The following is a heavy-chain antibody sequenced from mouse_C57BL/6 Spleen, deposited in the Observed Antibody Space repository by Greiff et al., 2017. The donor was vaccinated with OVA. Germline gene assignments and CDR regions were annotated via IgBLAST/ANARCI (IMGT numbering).Heavy chain of an antibody. V-gene: IGHV1-82*01. CDR1: GYAFSSSW. CDR3: AFITTVVGGYYFDY. D-gene: IGHD1-1*01. CDR2: IYPGDGDT. J-gene: IGHJ2*01. Sequence: QVQLKESGPELVKPGASVKISCKASGYAFSSSWMNWVKQRPGKGLEWIGRIYPGDGDTNYNGKFKGKATLTADKSSSTAYMQLSSLTSEDSAVYFCAFITTVVGGYYFDYWGQGTTLTVSS.